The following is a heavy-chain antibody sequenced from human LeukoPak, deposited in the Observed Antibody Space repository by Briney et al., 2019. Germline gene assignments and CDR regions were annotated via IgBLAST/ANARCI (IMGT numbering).Heavy chain of an antibody. CDR1: GFSFSSYW. V-gene: IGHV3-7*01. D-gene: IGHD3-10*01. CDR3: ARGRGRITIVDDWYFDL. J-gene: IGHJ2*01. CDR2: IKQDGGEK. Sequence: GGSLRLSCAVSGFSFSSYWMNWVRQAPGKGLEWVANIKQDGGEKYYVDSVKGRFSISRDNAKNSLYLQMNSLGAEDTAVYYCARGRGRITIVDDWYFDLWGRGTLVIVSS.